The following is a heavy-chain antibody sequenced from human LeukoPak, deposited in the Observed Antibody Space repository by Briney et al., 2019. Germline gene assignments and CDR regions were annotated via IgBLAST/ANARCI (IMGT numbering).Heavy chain of an antibody. CDR3: ARYYNSSGYYYNFDY. V-gene: IGHV2-5*02. CDR1: GFSLSPRGVG. CDR2: IYWDDDK. D-gene: IGHD3-22*01. Sequence: ASGPTLVKPTQTLTLTCTYSGFSLSPRGVGVGWIRHPPVKALAWIALIYWDDDKRYSPSLKSRLTITKDTSKNQVVLTMTNMDPVDTATYYCARYYNSSGYYYNFDYWGQGTLVTVSS. J-gene: IGHJ4*02.